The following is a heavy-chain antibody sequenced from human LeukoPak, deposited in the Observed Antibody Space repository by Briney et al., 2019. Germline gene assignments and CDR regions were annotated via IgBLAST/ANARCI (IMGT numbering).Heavy chain of an antibody. V-gene: IGHV5-51*01. CDR3: ARFGSYYDFWSGRGDWFDP. CDR1: GYRFTTNW. J-gene: IGHJ5*02. Sequence: GESLKISCKGSGYRFTTNWIGWARQMPGKGLEWMGVIYPGDSDTRYSPSFQGQVTISADKSISTAYLQWSSLKASDTAMYYCARFGSYYDFWSGRGDWFDPWGQGTLVTVSS. D-gene: IGHD3-3*01. CDR2: IYPGDSDT.